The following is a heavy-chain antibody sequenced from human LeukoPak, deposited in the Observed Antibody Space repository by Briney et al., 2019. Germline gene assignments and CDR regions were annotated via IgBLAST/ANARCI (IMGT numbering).Heavy chain of an antibody. CDR2: IDTVGNT. V-gene: IGHV3-13*01. D-gene: IGHD7-27*01. J-gene: IGHJ6*02. Sequence: GGSLRLSCAASGFTFSSYDMHWVRQATGKGLEWVSAIDTVGNTYYVGSVRGRFTISREDAWNSLYLQMNSLRDGDTAVYYCIRIRTGQHQYGMDVWGQGTTVTVSS. CDR3: IRIRTGQHQYGMDV. CDR1: GFTFSSYD.